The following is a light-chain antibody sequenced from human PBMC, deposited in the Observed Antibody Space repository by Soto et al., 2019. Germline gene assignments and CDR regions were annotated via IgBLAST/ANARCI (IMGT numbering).Light chain of an antibody. CDR1: SSDVGGYNY. J-gene: IGLJ2*01. CDR2: EVS. CDR3: SSYTSSSSVV. V-gene: IGLV2-14*01. Sequence: SALTQPASVSGSPGQSITISCTGTSSDVGGYNYVSWYQQHPGKAPKLMIYEVSNRPSGVSNRFSGSKSGNTASLTISWIQAEDESVHYCSSYTSSSSVVFGGGTKVTVL.